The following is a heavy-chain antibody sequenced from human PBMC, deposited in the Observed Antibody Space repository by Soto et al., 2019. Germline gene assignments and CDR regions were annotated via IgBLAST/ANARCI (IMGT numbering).Heavy chain of an antibody. D-gene: IGHD1-26*01. Sequence: QVQLVESGGGVVQPGRSLRLSCAASGFTFSSYAMHWVRQAPGKGLEWVAVISYDGSNKYYADSVKGRFTISRDNSKNMLSXQMNSLRAEDTAVYYCARTPRGQWELPYYYYGMDVWGQGTTVTVSS. V-gene: IGHV3-30-3*01. J-gene: IGHJ6*02. CDR3: ARTPRGQWELPYYYYGMDV. CDR1: GFTFSSYA. CDR2: ISYDGSNK.